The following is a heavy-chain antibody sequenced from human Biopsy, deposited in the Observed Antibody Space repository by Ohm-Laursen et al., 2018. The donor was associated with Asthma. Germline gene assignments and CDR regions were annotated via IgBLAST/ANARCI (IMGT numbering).Heavy chain of an antibody. CDR2: ISHDGRES. Sequence: RSLRLSCAASGFAFDSYAMYWVRQSPGKGPEWVALISHDGRESGYVDSVRGRFTISRDNVRNRLHLQMSSLRPEDTAVYYCAKDPRIFGDNVAGVDLWGQGTTVSVSS. V-gene: IGHV3-30*04. CDR1: GFAFDSYA. D-gene: IGHD4-17*01. CDR3: AKDPRIFGDNVAGVDL. J-gene: IGHJ6*02.